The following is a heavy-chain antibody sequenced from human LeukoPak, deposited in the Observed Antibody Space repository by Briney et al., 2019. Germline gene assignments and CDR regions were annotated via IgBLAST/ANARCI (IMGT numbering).Heavy chain of an antibody. D-gene: IGHD3-10*01. V-gene: IGHV5-51*01. CDR2: IYPDDSDT. CDR3: ARGAYGSGSYYNYYGMDV. Sequence: GESLKISCRGSGYSFGNRWIGWVRQMPGKGLEWMGIIYPDDSDTIYSPSFEGQVTISADKSISTAYLQWSSLKASDTAMYYCARGAYGSGSYYNYYGMDVWGQGTTVTVSS. CDR1: GYSFGNRW. J-gene: IGHJ6*02.